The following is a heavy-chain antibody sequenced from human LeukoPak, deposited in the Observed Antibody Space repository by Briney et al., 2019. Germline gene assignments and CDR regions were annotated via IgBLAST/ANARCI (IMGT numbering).Heavy chain of an antibody. D-gene: IGHD3-3*01. CDR1: GYSISSGYY. Sequence: PSETLSLTCAVSGYSISSGYYWGWIRQPPGKGLEWIGSIYHSGSTYYNPSLKSRVTISVDTSKNQFSLKLSSVTAADTAVYYCARGYDFWSGYSYYYYYMDVWGKGTTVTVSS. J-gene: IGHJ6*03. CDR3: ARGYDFWSGYSYYYYYMDV. CDR2: IYHSGST. V-gene: IGHV4-38-2*01.